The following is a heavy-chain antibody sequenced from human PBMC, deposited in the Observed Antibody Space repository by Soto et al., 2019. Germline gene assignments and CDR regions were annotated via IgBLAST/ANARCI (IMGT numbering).Heavy chain of an antibody. J-gene: IGHJ5*02. CDR3: ARGKIPLGWFDP. Sequence: QVQLQESGPGLVKPSETLSLTCTVSGGSISSYYWSWIRQPPGKGLEWIGYIYYSGSTNYNPSLKSRVNISVDTSKNQFSLKLSSVTAADTAVYYCARGKIPLGWFDPWGQGTLVTVSS. CDR2: IYYSGST. CDR1: GGSISSYY. V-gene: IGHV4-59*01.